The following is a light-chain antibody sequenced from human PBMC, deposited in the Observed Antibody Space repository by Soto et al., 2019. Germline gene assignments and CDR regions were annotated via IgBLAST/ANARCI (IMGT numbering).Light chain of an antibody. Sequence: EVVLTQSPATLSLSPGELATLSCRASENGRTFVDWYQQKPGQAPRLLIYGASNRATGIPARFSGSGSGTDFTLTISNLEPEDFAVYYCQQHSHWPPWTFGQGTRGAIQ. V-gene: IGKV3-11*01. CDR2: GAS. CDR1: ENGRTF. J-gene: IGKJ1*01. CDR3: QQHSHWPPWT.